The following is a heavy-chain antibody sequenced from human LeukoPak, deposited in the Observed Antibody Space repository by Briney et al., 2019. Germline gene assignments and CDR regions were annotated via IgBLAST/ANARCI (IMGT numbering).Heavy chain of an antibody. V-gene: IGHV2-5*02. D-gene: IGHD1-1*01. J-gene: IGHJ4*02. CDR1: GFSLSTTGEG. CDR2: IYWADDK. Sequence: SGPPLVKPPQTLTLTCSFSGFSLSTTGEGLGWIRQPPGKALEWLAIIYWADDKRYSPSLKTRLTITKDTSKNQVVLTMTNMDPVDTATYYCAHRRTGAKGFDYWGQGTLVTVSS. CDR3: AHRRTGAKGFDY.